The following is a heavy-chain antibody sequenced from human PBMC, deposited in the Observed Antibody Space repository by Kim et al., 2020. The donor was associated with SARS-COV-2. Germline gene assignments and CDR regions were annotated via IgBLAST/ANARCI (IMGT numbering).Heavy chain of an antibody. J-gene: IGHJ4*02. CDR3: ARRPRHRTFNTAMAHFDY. CDR2: IYYSGST. D-gene: IGHD5-18*01. CDR1: GGSISSGGYY. V-gene: IGHV4-31*03. Sequence: SETLSLTCTVSGGSISSGGYYWSWIRQHPGKGLEWIGYIYYSGSTYYNPSLKSRVTISVDTSKNQFSLKLSSVTAADTAVYYCARRPRHRTFNTAMAHFDYWGQGTLVTVSS.